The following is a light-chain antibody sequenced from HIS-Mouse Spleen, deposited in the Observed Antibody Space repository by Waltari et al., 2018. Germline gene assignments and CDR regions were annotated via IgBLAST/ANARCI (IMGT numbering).Light chain of an antibody. CDR3: SSYAGSNNWV. CDR1: SSDVGGSNS. V-gene: IGLV2-8*01. CDR2: EVS. J-gene: IGLJ2*01. Sequence: QSALTQPPSASGSPGPSVTISCTGTSSDVGGSNSVSWYQQHPGKAPKLMIYEVSKRPSGVPDRFSGSKSGNTASLTVSGLQAEDEADYYCSSYAGSNNWVFGGGTKLTVL.